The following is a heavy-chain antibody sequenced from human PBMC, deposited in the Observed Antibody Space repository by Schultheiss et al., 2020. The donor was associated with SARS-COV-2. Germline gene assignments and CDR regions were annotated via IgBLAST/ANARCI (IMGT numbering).Heavy chain of an antibody. CDR1: GFTFSSYE. CDR3: ARAVDTAERYYYYGMDV. V-gene: IGHV3-48*03. D-gene: IGHD5-18*01. J-gene: IGHJ6*02. Sequence: GESLKISCAASGFTFSSYEMNWVRQAPGKGLEWVSYISSSGSTIYYADSVKGRFTISRDNAKNSLYLQMNSLRAEDTAVYYCARAVDTAERYYYYGMDVWGQGTTVTVSS. CDR2: ISSSGSTI.